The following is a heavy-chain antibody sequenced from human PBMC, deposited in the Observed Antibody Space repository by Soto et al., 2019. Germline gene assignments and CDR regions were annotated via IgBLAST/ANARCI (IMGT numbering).Heavy chain of an antibody. V-gene: IGHV4-59*01. J-gene: IGHJ4*02. D-gene: IGHD3-10*01. Sequence: SESLSLTCGVCGTSIRGYYGTWFRQPPGKGLEWIGYIYYTVTTKYNPSLKSRVTISVDTSKNQFSLRLNSVTAADTAVYYCAREVSSFGSNHFDSWGQGALVTVSS. CDR1: GTSIRGYY. CDR2: IYYTVTT. CDR3: AREVSSFGSNHFDS.